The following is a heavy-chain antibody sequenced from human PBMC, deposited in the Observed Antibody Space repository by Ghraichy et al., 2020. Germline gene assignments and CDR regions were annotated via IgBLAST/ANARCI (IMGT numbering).Heavy chain of an antibody. CDR3: ARDFLYDSSRPVGYVGMDV. Sequence: GSLRLSCAASGFTFSSYWMSWVRQAPGKGLEWVANIKQDGSEKYYVDSVKGRFTISRDNAKNSLYLQMNSLRAEDTAVYYCARDFLYDSSRPVGYVGMDVWGQGTTVTVSS. D-gene: IGHD3-22*01. J-gene: IGHJ6*02. V-gene: IGHV3-7*01. CDR1: GFTFSSYW. CDR2: IKQDGSEK.